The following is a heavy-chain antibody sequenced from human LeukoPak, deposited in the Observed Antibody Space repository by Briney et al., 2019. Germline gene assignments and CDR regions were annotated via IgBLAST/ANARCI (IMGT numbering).Heavy chain of an antibody. D-gene: IGHD3-3*01. CDR1: GGSFSGYY. Sequence: SETLSLTCAVYGGSFSGYYWSWIRQPPGKGLEWIGEINHSGSTNYNPSLKSRVTISVDTSKNQFSLKLSSVTAADTAVYYCARGRYYDFWSGYFYFDYWGQGTLVTVSS. CDR2: INHSGST. J-gene: IGHJ4*02. CDR3: ARGRYYDFWSGYFYFDY. V-gene: IGHV4-34*01.